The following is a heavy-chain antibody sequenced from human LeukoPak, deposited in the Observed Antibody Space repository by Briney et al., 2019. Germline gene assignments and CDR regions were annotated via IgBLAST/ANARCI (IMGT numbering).Heavy chain of an antibody. V-gene: IGHV3-7*03. CDR1: GFTFSSYW. J-gene: IGHJ6*02. D-gene: IGHD3-16*01. CDR2: INHNGNVN. CDR3: ARGGGLDV. Sequence: GGSLRLSCAASGFTFSSYWMNCARQAPGKGLEWVASINHNGNVNYYVDSVKGRFTISRDNAKNSLYLQMSNLRAEDTAVYFCARGGGLDVWGQGATVTVSS.